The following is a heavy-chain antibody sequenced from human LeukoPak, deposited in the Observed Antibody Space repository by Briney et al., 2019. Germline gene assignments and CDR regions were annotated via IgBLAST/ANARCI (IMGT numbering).Heavy chain of an antibody. CDR3: ARDRYSSGWSPYYYYYGMDV. V-gene: IGHV3-33*01. CDR1: GFTFSSYG. J-gene: IGHJ6*02. CDR2: IWYDGSNK. D-gene: IGHD6-19*01. Sequence: PGGSLRLSCAASGFTFSSYGMHWVRQAPGKGLEWVAVIWYDGSNKYYADSVKGRFTISRDNSKNTLYLQMNSLRAEDTAVYYCARDRYSSGWSPYYYYYGMDVWGQGTTVTVSS.